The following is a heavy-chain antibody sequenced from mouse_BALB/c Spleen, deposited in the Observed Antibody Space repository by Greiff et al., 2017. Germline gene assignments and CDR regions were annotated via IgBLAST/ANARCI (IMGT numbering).Heavy chain of an antibody. V-gene: IGHV1-54*01. J-gene: IGHJ1*01. CDR3: ARSTMITTWYFDV. D-gene: IGHD2-4*01. Sequence: VQLQQSGAELVRPGTSVKVSCKASGYAFTNYLIEWVKQRPGQGLEWIGVINPGSGGTNYNEKFKGKATLTADKSSSTAYMQLSSLTSDDSAVYFCARSTMITTWYFDVWGAGTTVTVSS. CDR2: INPGSGGT. CDR1: GYAFTNYL.